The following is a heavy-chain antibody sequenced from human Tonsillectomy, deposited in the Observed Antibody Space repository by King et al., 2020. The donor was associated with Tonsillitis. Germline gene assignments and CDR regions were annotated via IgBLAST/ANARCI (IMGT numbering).Heavy chain of an antibody. Sequence: VQLQESGPGLVKPSQTLSLTCTVSGGSISSGGYYWSWIRQHPGKGLEWIGFIYYSGSTYYNPSLKNRVTISVDTSKNQFSLKLRSVTAADTAVYYCAREGGSSWMDYWGQGTLVTVSS. D-gene: IGHD6-6*01. CDR3: AREGGSSWMDY. J-gene: IGHJ4*02. V-gene: IGHV4-31*03. CDR1: GGSISSGGYY. CDR2: IYYSGST.